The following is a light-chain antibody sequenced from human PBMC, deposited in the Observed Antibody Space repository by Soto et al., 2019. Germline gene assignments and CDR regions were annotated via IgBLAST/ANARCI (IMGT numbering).Light chain of an antibody. Sequence: EIAMTQSPVTLSVSPGERVTLSCRASQSVNINLAWYQQRPGQAPRVLIYGASNRASGIPDRFSGSGSGTDFTLTISSLEPDDFARYYCQQYKDWPPLTFGGGTRVEIK. J-gene: IGKJ4*01. CDR2: GAS. CDR1: QSVNIN. CDR3: QQYKDWPPLT. V-gene: IGKV3D-15*01.